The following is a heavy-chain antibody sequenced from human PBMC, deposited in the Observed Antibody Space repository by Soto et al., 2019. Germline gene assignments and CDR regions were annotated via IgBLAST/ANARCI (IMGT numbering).Heavy chain of an antibody. CDR1: GYTFTGYY. CDR3: ARLAEDKNWNFDY. CDR2: INPNSGGT. V-gene: IGHV1-2*02. Sequence: ASVKVSCKVSGYTFTGYYMHWVRQAPGQGLEWMGWINPNSGGTNYAQKFQGRVTMTRDTSISTAYMELSRLRSDDTAVYYCARLAEDKNWNFDYWGQGTLVTVSS. J-gene: IGHJ4*02. D-gene: IGHD1-1*01.